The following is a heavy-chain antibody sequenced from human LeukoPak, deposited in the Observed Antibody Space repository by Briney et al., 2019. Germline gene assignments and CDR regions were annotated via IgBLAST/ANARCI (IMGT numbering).Heavy chain of an antibody. CDR3: ASAYYHYYFDY. V-gene: IGHV3-74*01. J-gene: IGHJ4*02. CDR1: GFTFRSYW. D-gene: IGHD3-16*01. CDR2: INGDGSST. Sequence: PGGSLRLSCEASGFTFRSYWMHCVRQAPGKGLVWVSRINGDGSSTSYADSVKGRFTISRDNAKNTLYLQMNSLRAEDSAVYYCASAYYHYYFDYWGQGTLVTVSS.